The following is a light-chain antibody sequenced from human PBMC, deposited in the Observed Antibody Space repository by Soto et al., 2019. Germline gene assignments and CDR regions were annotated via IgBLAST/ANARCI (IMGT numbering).Light chain of an antibody. CDR3: SSYTSSTILV. V-gene: IGLV2-14*01. J-gene: IGLJ2*01. Sequence: QSVLTQPASVSGSPGQSITISCTGTSSDVGGYNYVSWYQQHPGKAPKLMIYDVSTRPSGVSNRFSGSKSGNTASLTISGLQAEDEADYYCSSYTSSTILVFGGGTKLTVL. CDR2: DVS. CDR1: SSDVGGYNY.